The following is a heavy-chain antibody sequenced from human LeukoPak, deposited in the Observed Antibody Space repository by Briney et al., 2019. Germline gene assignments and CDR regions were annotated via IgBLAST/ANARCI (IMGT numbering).Heavy chain of an antibody. Sequence: SETLSLTCAVSGHSISSSRHYWGWIRQPPGKGLEWIGTIYYSGSTYYNPSLKSRVTISVDTSKNQFSLRLSSMTAADAAVYYCFGYCGAGGCDGPTQYNWFDPWGQGTLVTVSS. CDR3: FGYCGAGGCDGPTQYNWFDP. CDR2: IYYSGST. V-gene: IGHV4-39*07. CDR1: GHSISSSRHY. J-gene: IGHJ5*02. D-gene: IGHD2-15*01.